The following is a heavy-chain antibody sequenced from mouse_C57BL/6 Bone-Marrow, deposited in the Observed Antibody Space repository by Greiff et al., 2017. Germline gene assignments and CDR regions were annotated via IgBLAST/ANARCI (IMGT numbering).Heavy chain of an antibody. CDR3: TDSYYSGSADY. J-gene: IGHJ2*01. V-gene: IGHV14-4*01. Sequence: VQLQQSGAELVRPGASVKLSCTASGFNIKDDYMHWVQQRPEQGLEWMGLIDPENGDTEYASKFQGKATIKADTSSNTALLQLSILTSEDTAVYYCTDSYYSGSADYWGQGTTLTVSS. CDR2: IDPENGDT. D-gene: IGHD1-1*01. CDR1: GFNIKDDY.